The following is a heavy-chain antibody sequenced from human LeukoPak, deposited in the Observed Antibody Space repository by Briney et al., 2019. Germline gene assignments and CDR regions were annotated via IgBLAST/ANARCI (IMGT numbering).Heavy chain of an antibody. CDR3: ARETGHGYNWMGY. CDR1: GGTFSSYA. V-gene: IGHV1-69*13. J-gene: IGHJ4*02. D-gene: IGHD5-24*01. Sequence: SVKVSCKASGGTFSSYAISWVRQAPGQGLEWMGGIIPIFGTANSAQKFQGRVTITADESTSTAYMELSSLRSEDTAVYYCARETGHGYNWMGYWGQGTLVTVSS. CDR2: IIPIFGTA.